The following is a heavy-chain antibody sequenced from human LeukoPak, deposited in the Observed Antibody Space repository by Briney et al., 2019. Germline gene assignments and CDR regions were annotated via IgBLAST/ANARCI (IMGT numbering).Heavy chain of an antibody. CDR2: IYYSGST. V-gene: IGHV4-59*08. CDR3: ASLGAAGDVYY. Sequence: SETLSLTCTVSGGSISSYYWRWFRQPPGKGLEWIGYIYYSGSTNYNPSLKSRVTISVDTSKNQFSLKLSSVTAADTAVHYCASLGAAGDVYYWGQGTLVTVSS. D-gene: IGHD6-25*01. J-gene: IGHJ4*02. CDR1: GGSISSYY.